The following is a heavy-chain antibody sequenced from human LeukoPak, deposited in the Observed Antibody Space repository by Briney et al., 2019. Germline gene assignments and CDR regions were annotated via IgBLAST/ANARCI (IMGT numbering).Heavy chain of an antibody. D-gene: IGHD3-10*01. V-gene: IGHV3-66*01. Sequence: GGSLRPSCAASGFTVSSNYMSWVRQAPGKGLEWVSVIYSGGSTYYADSVKGRFTISRDNSKNTLYLQMNSLRAEDTAVYYCARESRLLWFGETLYYFDYWGQGTLVTVSS. CDR2: IYSGGST. CDR3: ARESRLLWFGETLYYFDY. J-gene: IGHJ4*02. CDR1: GFTVSSNY.